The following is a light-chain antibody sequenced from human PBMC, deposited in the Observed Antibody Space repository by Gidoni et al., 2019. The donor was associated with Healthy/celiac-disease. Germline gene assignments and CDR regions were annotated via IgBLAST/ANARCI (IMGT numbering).Light chain of an antibody. CDR2: DVS. CDR3: SSYTSSSTLGV. CDR1: SSDVGGYNY. V-gene: IGLV2-14*03. J-gene: IGLJ3*02. Sequence: QSALPQHASVSGSPGQPITISCTGTSSDVGGYNYVSWYQQHPGKAPKLMIYDVSNRPSGVSNRFSGSKSGNTASLTISGLQAEDEADYYCSSYTSSSTLGVFGGGTKLTVL.